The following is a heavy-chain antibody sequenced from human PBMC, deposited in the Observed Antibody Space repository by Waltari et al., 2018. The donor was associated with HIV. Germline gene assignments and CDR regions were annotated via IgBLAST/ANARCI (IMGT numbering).Heavy chain of an antibody. Sequence: EVQLVETGGGLIQPGGSLRLSCAASGLSVSSNYMNWVRQAPGRGLEWVSVIYISGDAYYADCVKGRFTISRDNSKNTLYLQMNSRRAEDTAVYYCARVRSIMGRFLGFDYWGQGTLVTVSS. CDR2: IYISGDA. CDR3: ARVRSIMGRFLGFDY. V-gene: IGHV3-53*02. J-gene: IGHJ4*02. D-gene: IGHD3-3*02. CDR1: GLSVSSNY.